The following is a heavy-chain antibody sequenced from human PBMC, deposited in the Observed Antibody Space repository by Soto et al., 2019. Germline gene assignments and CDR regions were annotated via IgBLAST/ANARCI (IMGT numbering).Heavy chain of an antibody. CDR2: IKQDGSEK. V-gene: IGHV3-7*01. J-gene: IGHJ3*02. Sequence: GGSLRLSCAASGFTFSSYWMSWVRQAPGKGLEWVANIKQDGSEKYYVDSVKGRFTISRDNAKNSLYLQMNSLRAEDTAVYYCARFAPPGSGHGNHDAFDIWGQGTMVTVSS. CDR1: GFTFSSYW. CDR3: ARFAPPGSGHGNHDAFDI. D-gene: IGHD3-10*01.